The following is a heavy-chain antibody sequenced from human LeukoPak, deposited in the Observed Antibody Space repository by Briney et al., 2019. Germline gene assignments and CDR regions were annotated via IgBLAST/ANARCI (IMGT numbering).Heavy chain of an antibody. V-gene: IGHV3-23*01. Sequence: PGGSLRLSCAASGFTFSKYGMTWVRQAPGKGLEWVSAISGSGGSTYYAGSVKGRFTVSRDNSNSTVYLQMNSLRAEDTAVYCCAKGSGGDCYSALDSWGQGTLVTVSS. J-gene: IGHJ4*02. D-gene: IGHD2-15*01. CDR1: GFTFSKYG. CDR2: ISGSGGST. CDR3: AKGSGGDCYSALDS.